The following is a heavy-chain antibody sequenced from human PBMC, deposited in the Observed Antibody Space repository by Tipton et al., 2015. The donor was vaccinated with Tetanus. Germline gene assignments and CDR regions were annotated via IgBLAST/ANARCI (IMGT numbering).Heavy chain of an antibody. D-gene: IGHD3-10*01. Sequence: LRLSCTVSGGSISSYYWSWIRQPPGKGLEWIGYIYYSGSTNYNPSLKSRVTISVDTSKNQFSLKLSSVTAADTAVYYCARVVGITMVRGAFDYWGQGTPVTVSS. CDR1: GGSISSYY. J-gene: IGHJ4*02. CDR2: IYYSGST. V-gene: IGHV4-59*01. CDR3: ARVVGITMVRGAFDY.